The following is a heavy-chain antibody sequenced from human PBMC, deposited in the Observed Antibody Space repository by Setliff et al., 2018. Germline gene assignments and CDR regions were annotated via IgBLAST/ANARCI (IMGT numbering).Heavy chain of an antibody. V-gene: IGHV1-69*13. J-gene: IGHJ4*02. D-gene: IGHD3-3*01. CDR2: IIPIFGTA. CDR1: GGTFSSYA. CDR3: ASSRDYNFWSGYYSPLDH. Sequence: SVKVSCKASGGTFSSYAISWVRQAPGQGLEWMGGIIPIFGTANYAQKFQGRVTITADESTSTAYMELSSLRSEDTAVYYCASSRDYNFWSGYYSPLDHWGQGTLVTVSS.